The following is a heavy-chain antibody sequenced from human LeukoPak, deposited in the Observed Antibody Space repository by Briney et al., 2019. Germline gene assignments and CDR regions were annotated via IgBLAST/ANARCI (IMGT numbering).Heavy chain of an antibody. CDR3: ARGFSKISWFDP. Sequence: PSETLSLTCAVYGGSFSVYYWSWIRQPPGKGLEWIGEIDHSGSTKYNPSLKSRVTISVDTSKNQFSLKLSSVTAADTAVYYCARGFSKISWFDPWGQGTLVTVSS. CDR1: GGSFSVYY. J-gene: IGHJ5*02. CDR2: IDHSGST. V-gene: IGHV4-34*01.